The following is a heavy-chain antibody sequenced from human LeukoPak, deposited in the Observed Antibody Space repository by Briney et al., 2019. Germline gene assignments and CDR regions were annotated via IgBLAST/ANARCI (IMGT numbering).Heavy chain of an antibody. CDR2: INGSGDST. Sequence: AGGSLRLSCAASGFASSNYAMSWVRQAPGKGLEWVSEINGSGDSTYYADSVKGRFTISRDNSKNTLYLQMNSLRAEDTAVYYCAKYRQLVQGVVDYWGQGTLVTVSS. J-gene: IGHJ4*02. CDR3: AKYRQLVQGVVDY. D-gene: IGHD6-13*01. CDR1: GFASSNYA. V-gene: IGHV3-23*01.